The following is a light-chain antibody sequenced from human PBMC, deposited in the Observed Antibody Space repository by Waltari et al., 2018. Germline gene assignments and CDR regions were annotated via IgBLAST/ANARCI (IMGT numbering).Light chain of an antibody. J-gene: IGKJ2*01. CDR1: QGISSY. CDR2: AAS. CDR3: QQYYSYPYT. Sequence: AIRMTQSPSSFSASTGDRVTITCRASQGISSYFAWYQQKPGKAPKLLIYAASTLQSGVPSRFSGSGSGTDFTLTISCLQSEDFATYYCQQYYSYPYTCGQGTKLEIK. V-gene: IGKV1-8*01.